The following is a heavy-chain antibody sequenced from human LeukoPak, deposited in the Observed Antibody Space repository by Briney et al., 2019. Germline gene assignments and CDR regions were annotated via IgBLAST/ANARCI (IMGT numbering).Heavy chain of an antibody. J-gene: IGHJ4*02. D-gene: IGHD2-2*02. CDR1: GFTFSSYG. Sequence: GGSLRLSCAASGFTFSSYGMHWVRQAPGKGLEWVAVISYDGSNKYYADSVKGRFTISRDNSKNTLYLQMNSLRAEDTAVYYCARGYCSSTSCDTGDYWGQGTLVTVSS. CDR3: ARGYCSSTSCDTGDY. CDR2: ISYDGSNK. V-gene: IGHV3-30*19.